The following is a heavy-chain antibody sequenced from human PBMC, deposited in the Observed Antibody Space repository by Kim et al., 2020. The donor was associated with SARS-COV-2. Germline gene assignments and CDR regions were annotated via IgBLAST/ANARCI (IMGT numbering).Heavy chain of an antibody. CDR3: ARDYCTSGGCYLHGFDY. J-gene: IGHJ4*02. CDR2: ISGRANLI. CDR1: GFTFSAYY. D-gene: IGHD2-8*01. V-gene: IGHV3-11*01. Sequence: GGSLRLSCAASGFTFSAYYMTWIRQVPGKGLEWISYISGRANLIYYADSVKGRFTISRDNAKNSLYLQMNSLRADDTAVYYCARDYCTSGGCYLHGFDYWGQGTLVTVSS.